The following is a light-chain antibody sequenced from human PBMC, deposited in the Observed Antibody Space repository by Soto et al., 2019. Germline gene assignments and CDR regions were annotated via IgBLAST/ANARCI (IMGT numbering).Light chain of an antibody. Sequence: TQMTQSPLSLSPSVGEKLILICRSSQSISSYFNWYQQKPGKAHKLLIYAASSLQSGVPSRFSGSGSGTDFTPTISSLQPQDFATYYCQQSYSTPPWTFGQGTKVDIK. V-gene: IGKV1-39*01. J-gene: IGKJ1*01. CDR1: QSISSY. CDR3: QQSYSTPPWT. CDR2: AAS.